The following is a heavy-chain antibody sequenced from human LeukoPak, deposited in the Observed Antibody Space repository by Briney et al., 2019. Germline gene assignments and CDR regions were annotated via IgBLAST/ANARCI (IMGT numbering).Heavy chain of an antibody. CDR2: IYYSGST. CDR3: ARVRGGLDA. CDR1: GGSISSYY. V-gene: IGHV4-59*01. J-gene: IGHJ5*02. D-gene: IGHD2-15*01. Sequence: PSETLCLTCTVSGGSISSYYWSWIRQPPGKGLEWIGYIYYSGSTNYNPSLKSRVTISVDTSKNQFSLKLSSVTATDTAVYYCARVRGGLDAWGQGTLVTVSS.